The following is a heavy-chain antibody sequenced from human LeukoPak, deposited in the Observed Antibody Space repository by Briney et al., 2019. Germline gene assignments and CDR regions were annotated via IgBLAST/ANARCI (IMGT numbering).Heavy chain of an antibody. CDR1: GFSFSSYW. D-gene: IGHD1-1*01. Sequence: PGGSLRLFCAASGFSFSSYWMHWVRQAPGKGLVWVSRINSDGSSTSYADSVKGRFTISRDNAKNTLYLQMNSLRAEDTAVYYCTRPMSMATTGNYYYGMDVWGQGTTVTVSS. V-gene: IGHV3-74*01. CDR2: INSDGSST. CDR3: TRPMSMATTGNYYYGMDV. J-gene: IGHJ6*02.